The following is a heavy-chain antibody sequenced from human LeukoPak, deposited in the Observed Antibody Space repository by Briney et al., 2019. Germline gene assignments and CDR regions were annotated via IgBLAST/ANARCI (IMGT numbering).Heavy chain of an antibody. Sequence: SETLSLTCTVSGVSISGYYWSWIRQPPGKGLEWIGYIYHRGSTNYNPSLKSRVTISVDTSKNQFSLKLSSVTAADTAVYYCARDAYYYDSSGSRLFNYWGQGTLVTVSS. CDR1: GVSISGYY. D-gene: IGHD3-22*01. CDR3: ARDAYYYDSSGSRLFNY. J-gene: IGHJ4*02. V-gene: IGHV4-59*01. CDR2: IYHRGST.